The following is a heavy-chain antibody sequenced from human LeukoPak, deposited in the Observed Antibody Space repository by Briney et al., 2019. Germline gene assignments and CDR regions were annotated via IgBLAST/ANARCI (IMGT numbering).Heavy chain of an antibody. CDR1: GFTFSDYY. CDR2: ISSSGTTI. D-gene: IGHD4-11*01. Sequence: GGSLRLSCAASGFTFSDYYMSWIRQAPGKGLEWLSYISSSGTTIYYTDSVKGRFTISKDNAKNSLYLQMNSLRAEDTAVYYCARGIRQYAKSYFDYWGQGTLVTVSS. V-gene: IGHV3-11*01. CDR3: ARGIRQYAKSYFDY. J-gene: IGHJ4*02.